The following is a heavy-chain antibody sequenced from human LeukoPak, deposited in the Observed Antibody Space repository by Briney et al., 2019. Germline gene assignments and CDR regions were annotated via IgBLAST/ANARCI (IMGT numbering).Heavy chain of an antibody. J-gene: IGHJ5*02. Sequence: SETLSLTCTVSGGSISSSIYYWGWIRQPPGKGLEWIGSIYYSGSTYYNPSLKSRVTISVDTSKNQFSLKLSSVTAADTAVYYCARTLLSTVIRQRYNWFDPWGQGTLVTVSS. CDR3: ARTLLSTVIRQRYNWFDP. V-gene: IGHV4-39*01. D-gene: IGHD2-2*01. CDR2: IYYSGST. CDR1: GGSISSSIYY.